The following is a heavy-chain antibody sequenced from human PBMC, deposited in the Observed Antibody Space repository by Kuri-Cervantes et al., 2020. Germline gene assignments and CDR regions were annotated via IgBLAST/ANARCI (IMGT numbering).Heavy chain of an antibody. CDR1: GGSFSDYY. V-gene: IGHV4-34*01. CDR2: LKHSGST. Sequence: SETLSLTCAVYGGSFSDYYWSWIRQPPGKGLEWIGELKHSGSTNYNPSLKSRVTISVDTSKNQFSLKLSSVTAADTAVYYCARDSGYSSGWYGNFDPWGQGTLVTVSS. CDR3: ARDSGYSSGWYGNFDP. D-gene: IGHD6-19*01. J-gene: IGHJ5*02.